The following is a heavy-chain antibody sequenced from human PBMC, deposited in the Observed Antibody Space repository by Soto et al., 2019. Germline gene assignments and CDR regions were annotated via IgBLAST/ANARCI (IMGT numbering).Heavy chain of an antibody. D-gene: IGHD1-1*01. CDR2: IIPIFGIT. J-gene: IGHJ1*01. CDR1: GGTFSGYA. Sequence: QAQLMQSGAEVKVPGSSVKVSCKASGGTFSGYAISWVRQAPGQGLEWLGGIIPIFGITNYAQKFQNRLTIAADESSATVYMDLRSLTSEDSAIYYCARDPRSITGTTSSEDFQHWGQGTLVSVS. V-gene: IGHV1-69*01. CDR3: ARDPRSITGTTSSEDFQH.